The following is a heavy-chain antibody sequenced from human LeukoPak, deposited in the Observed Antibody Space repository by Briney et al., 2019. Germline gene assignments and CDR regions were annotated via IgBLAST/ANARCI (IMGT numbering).Heavy chain of an antibody. D-gene: IGHD6-13*01. J-gene: IGHJ4*02. CDR2: ISGSGGST. V-gene: IGHV3-23*01. Sequence: GGSLRLSCAASGFTLSSYAMSWVRQAPGKGLEWVSAISGSGGSTYYADSVKGRFTISRDNSKNTLYLQMNSLRAEDTAVYYCAKTLGVYSSSWYYFDYWGQGTLVTVSS. CDR1: GFTLSSYA. CDR3: AKTLGVYSSSWYYFDY.